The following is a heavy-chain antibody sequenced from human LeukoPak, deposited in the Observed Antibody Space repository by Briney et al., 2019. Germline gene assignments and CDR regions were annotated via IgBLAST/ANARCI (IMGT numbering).Heavy chain of an antibody. CDR1: GFTFSSYA. CDR2: ISGSGGST. CDR3: ARVEQQLVGEGYYFDY. D-gene: IGHD6-13*01. J-gene: IGHJ4*02. Sequence: GGSLRLSCAASGFTFSSYAMSWVRQAPGKGLEWVSAISGSGGSTYYADSVKGRFTISRDNSKNTVYLQMNSLRAEDTAVYYCARVEQQLVGEGYYFDYWGQGTLVTVSS. V-gene: IGHV3-23*01.